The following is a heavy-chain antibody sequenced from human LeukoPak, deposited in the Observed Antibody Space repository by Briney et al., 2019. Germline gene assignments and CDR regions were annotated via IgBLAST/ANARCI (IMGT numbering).Heavy chain of an antibody. Sequence: GASVKVSCKAPGYTFTSYYMHWVRQAPGQGLEWMGIINPSGGSTSYAQKFQGRVTMTRDMSTSTVYMELSSLRSEDTAVYYCARRPSIAAGFDYWGQGTLVTVSS. D-gene: IGHD6-6*01. J-gene: IGHJ4*02. CDR1: GYTFTSYY. CDR3: ARRPSIAAGFDY. CDR2: INPSGGST. V-gene: IGHV1-46*01.